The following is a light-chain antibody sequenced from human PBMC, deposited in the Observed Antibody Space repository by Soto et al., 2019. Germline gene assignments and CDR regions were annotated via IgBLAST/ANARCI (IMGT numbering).Light chain of an antibody. J-gene: IGLJ1*01. Sequence: QSALTQPASVSGSPGQSITISCTGTSSDVGAYNYVSWYQQHPGKAPKLMIYDVSNRPSGVSNRFSGSKSGNTASLSISGLQAEDEADYYCSSYTSSNTLYVFGTGTKVTVL. CDR3: SSYTSSNTLYV. CDR2: DVS. CDR1: SSDVGAYNY. V-gene: IGLV2-14*03.